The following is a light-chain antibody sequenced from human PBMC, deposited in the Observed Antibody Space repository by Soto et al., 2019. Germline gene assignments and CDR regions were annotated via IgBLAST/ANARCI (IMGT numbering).Light chain of an antibody. V-gene: IGLV1-47*02. CDR3: AALDDSLSGPSV. CDR1: SSNIGSNY. J-gene: IGLJ1*01. Sequence: QSVLAQPPSASGTPGQRVSISCSGSSSNIGSNYVYWYQQLPGTAPKLLSYSNNPRPSGVPDRFSGSKSGTSASLAISGLRSGDEVDYYCAALDDSLSGPSVFGTGTNVTV. CDR2: SNN.